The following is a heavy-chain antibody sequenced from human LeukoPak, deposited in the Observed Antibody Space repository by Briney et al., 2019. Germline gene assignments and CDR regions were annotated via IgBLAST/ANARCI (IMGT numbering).Heavy chain of an antibody. CDR3: ARDHPYYYDSSGYYANWFDP. CDR2: IIPILGIA. D-gene: IGHD3-22*01. CDR1: GGTFSSYT. J-gene: IGHJ5*02. Sequence: SVKVSCKASGGTFSSYTISWVRQAPGQGLGWMGRIIPILGIANYAQKFQGRVTITADKSTSTAYMELSSLRSEDTAVYYCARDHPYYYDSSGYYANWFDPWGQGTLVTVSS. V-gene: IGHV1-69*04.